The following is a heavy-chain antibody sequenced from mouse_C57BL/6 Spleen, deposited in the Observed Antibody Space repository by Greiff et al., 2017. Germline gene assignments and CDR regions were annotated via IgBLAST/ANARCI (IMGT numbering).Heavy chain of an antibody. CDR2: IYPETGGT. Sequence: QVQLQQPGAELVKPGASVKMSCKASGYTFTSYWITWVKQRPGQGLEWIGDIYPETGGTAYNQKFKGKAILTADKSSSTAYMELRSLTSEDSAVYYCTRRGNYERYAMDYWGQGTSVTVSS. J-gene: IGHJ4*01. V-gene: IGHV1-55*01. CDR3: TRRGNYERYAMDY. CDR1: GYTFTSYW. D-gene: IGHD2-1*01.